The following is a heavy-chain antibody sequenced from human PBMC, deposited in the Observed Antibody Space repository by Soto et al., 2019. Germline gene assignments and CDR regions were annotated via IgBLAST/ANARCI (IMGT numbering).Heavy chain of an antibody. CDR1: GGSISSSSYY. CDR3: ASGNSRATGDY. D-gene: IGHD5-12*01. J-gene: IGHJ4*02. Sequence: SETLSLTCTVSGGSISSSSYYWGWIRQPPGKGLEWIGSIYYSGSTYYNPSLKSRVTISVDTSKNQFSLKLSSVTAADTAVYYCASGNSRATGDYWGQGTLVTVSS. CDR2: IYYSGST. V-gene: IGHV4-39*01.